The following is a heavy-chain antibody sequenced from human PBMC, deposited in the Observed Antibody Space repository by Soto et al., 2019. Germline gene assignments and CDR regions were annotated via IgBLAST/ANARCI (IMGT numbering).Heavy chain of an antibody. Sequence: GGSRRLSCAASGFTFSSYEMNWVRQAPGKGLEWFSYITSRGTTRYHADSVKGRFTMSRDNSKDARYLQMNSLRAEDTGVYYCARAQVDIVTVPAAVPVGPYHNYGMDVWGQGTTVTVSS. V-gene: IGHV3-48*03. D-gene: IGHD2-2*02. CDR2: ITSRGTTR. CDR1: GFTFSSYE. J-gene: IGHJ6*02. CDR3: ARAQVDIVTVPAAVPVGPYHNYGMDV.